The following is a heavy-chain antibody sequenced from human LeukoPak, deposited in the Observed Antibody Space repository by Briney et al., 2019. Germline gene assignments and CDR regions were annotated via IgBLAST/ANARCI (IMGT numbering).Heavy chain of an antibody. CDR1: GFTFSSYA. Sequence: GGSLRLSCAASGFTFSSYAMHWVRQAPGKGLEWVAVISYDGSNKYYADSVKGRFTISRDNSKNTLYLQMNSLRAEDTAVYYCARGGGYSSSWYTNDAFDIWGQGTMVTVSS. D-gene: IGHD6-13*01. V-gene: IGHV3-30*04. CDR3: ARGGGYSSSWYTNDAFDI. CDR2: ISYDGSNK. J-gene: IGHJ3*02.